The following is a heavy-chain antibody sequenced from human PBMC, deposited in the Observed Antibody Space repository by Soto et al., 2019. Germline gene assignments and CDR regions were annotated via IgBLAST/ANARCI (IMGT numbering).Heavy chain of an antibody. Sequence: EASVKVSCKASGYTFTKFHIHWARQAPGQGLEWMGMIDPSGGVTRDAQRFQGRITMTSDTSTSSVYMELRGLTSEDTAVYYCARDIVATISLDNFDPWGQGTLVTVS. CDR3: ARDIVATISLDNFDP. CDR2: IDPSGGVT. J-gene: IGHJ5*02. V-gene: IGHV1-46*01. CDR1: GYTFTKFH. D-gene: IGHD5-12*01.